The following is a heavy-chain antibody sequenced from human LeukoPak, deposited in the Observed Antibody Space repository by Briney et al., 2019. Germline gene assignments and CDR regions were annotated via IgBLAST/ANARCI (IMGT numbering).Heavy chain of an antibody. CDR3: ARDYDYSLDY. CDR1: GLTLGNYW. CDR2: INLDGGDK. V-gene: IGHV3-7*01. J-gene: IGHJ4*02. D-gene: IGHD4/OR15-4a*01. Sequence: GGSLRLSCAASGLTLGNYWMSWVRQAPGKGLEWVANINLDGGDKSYVGSVKGRFTISRDNAKNSLYLQMNSLGAEDTAVYYCARDYDYSLDYWGQRTLVTVSS.